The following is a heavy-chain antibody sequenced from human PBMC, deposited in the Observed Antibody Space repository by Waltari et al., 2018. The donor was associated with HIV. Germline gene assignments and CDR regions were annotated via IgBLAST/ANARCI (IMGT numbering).Heavy chain of an antibody. CDR1: GFTFSPFA. D-gene: IGHD3-22*01. V-gene: IGHV3-30*04. CDR3: ARDGHFYDSRPLDY. J-gene: IGHJ4*02. Sequence: QVQLVESGGGVVQPGGSLRPPCAASGFTFSPFAFHWVRQAPGKGLEWVALISYGGRNKVYADSVKGRFTISRDNSKNTLYLQMNSLRAEDTAVYYCARDGHFYDSRPLDYWGQGTLVTVYS. CDR2: ISYGGRNK.